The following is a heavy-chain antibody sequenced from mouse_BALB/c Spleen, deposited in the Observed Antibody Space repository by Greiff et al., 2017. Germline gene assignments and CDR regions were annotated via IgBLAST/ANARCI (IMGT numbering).Heavy chain of an antibody. V-gene: IGHV1-69*01. CDR2: IDTSDSYT. J-gene: IGHJ4*01. CDR3: ARVSLYYGNLYYAMDY. D-gene: IGHD2-1*01. CDR1: GYTFTDYW. Sequence: QVQLQQPGAELVMPGASVKMSCKASGYTFTDYWMHWVKQRPGQGLEWIGAIDTSDSYTSYNQKFKGKATLTVDESSSTAYMQLSSLTSEDSAVYYCARVSLYYGNLYYAMDYWGQGTSVTVSS.